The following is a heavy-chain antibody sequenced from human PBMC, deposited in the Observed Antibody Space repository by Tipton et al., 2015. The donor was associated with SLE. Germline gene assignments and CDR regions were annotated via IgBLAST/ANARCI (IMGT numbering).Heavy chain of an antibody. CDR3: ARHVGVAYYYAMDV. J-gene: IGHJ6*02. CDR1: GDSISSGGSY. CDR2: IYTSGTT. Sequence: TLSLTCSVSGDSISSGGSYWNWIRQPAGKGLEWIGRIYTSGTTNYNPSLKSRVTMSVDTSKNQFSLRLSSVTAADTAMYYCARHVGVAYYYAMDVWGQGTTVTVSS. V-gene: IGHV4-61*02. D-gene: IGHD2-15*01.